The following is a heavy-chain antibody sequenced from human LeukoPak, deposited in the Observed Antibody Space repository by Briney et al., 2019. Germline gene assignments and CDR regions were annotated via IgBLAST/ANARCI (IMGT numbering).Heavy chain of an antibody. V-gene: IGHV3-9*01. CDR3: AKDVAGTIDY. J-gene: IGHJ4*02. CDR1: GFTFDDYA. D-gene: IGHD6-19*01. Sequence: GRSLRLSCAASGFTFDDYAMHWVRQAPGKGLEWVSGISWNSGSIGYADSVKGRFTISRDNAKNSLYLQMNSLRAEDTALYYCAKDVAGTIDYWGQGTLVTVSS. CDR2: ISWNSGSI.